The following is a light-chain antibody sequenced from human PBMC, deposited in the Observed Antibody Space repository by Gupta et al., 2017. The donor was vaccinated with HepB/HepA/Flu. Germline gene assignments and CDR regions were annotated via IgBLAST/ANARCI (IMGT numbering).Light chain of an antibody. CDR3: SSRDSSGTQLI. CDR1: SLRSYY. CDR2: GKN. Sequence: SSALTQAPSMSVALGQTVRITCQGDSLRSYYASWYQQKPGQAPVLLAYGKNYRPSGISDRFSGSTSGVTASLTITVSQADDEADYYCSSRDSSGTQLIFGGGTKLTVL. V-gene: IGLV3-19*01. J-gene: IGLJ2*01.